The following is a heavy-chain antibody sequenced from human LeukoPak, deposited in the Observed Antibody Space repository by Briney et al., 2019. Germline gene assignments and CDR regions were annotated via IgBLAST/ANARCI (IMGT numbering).Heavy chain of an antibody. CDR2: FDPEDGET. Sequence: GASVKVSCKVSGYTLTELSMHWVRQAPGKGLEWMGGFDPEDGETIYAQKFQGRVTMTEDTSTDTAYMELSSLISEDTAVYYCATDLRYSSSWYKFDYWGQGTLVTVSS. V-gene: IGHV1-24*01. CDR1: GYTLTELS. D-gene: IGHD6-13*01. CDR3: ATDLRYSSSWYKFDY. J-gene: IGHJ4*02.